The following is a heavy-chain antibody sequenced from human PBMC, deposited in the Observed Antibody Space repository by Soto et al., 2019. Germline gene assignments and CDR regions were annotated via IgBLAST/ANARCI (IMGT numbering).Heavy chain of an antibody. D-gene: IGHD2-8*01. CDR2: ISSSSSYI. CDR1: GFTFSSYS. V-gene: IGHV3-21*01. Sequence: EVQLVESGGGLVKPGGSLRLSCAASGFTFSSYSMNWVRQAPGKGLEWVSSISSSSSYIYYADSVKGRFTISRDNAKNSLYLQMNSLRAEDTAVYYCAREDIVLMGAGGDYWGQGTLVTVSS. CDR3: AREDIVLMGAGGDY. J-gene: IGHJ4*02.